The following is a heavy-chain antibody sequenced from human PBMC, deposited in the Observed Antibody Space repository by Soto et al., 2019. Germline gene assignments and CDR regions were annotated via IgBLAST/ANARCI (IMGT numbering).Heavy chain of an antibody. V-gene: IGHV3-73*02. CDR1: GFTFSGSA. CDR3: TSLLRYFDWYSGYFDL. J-gene: IGHJ2*01. Sequence: EVQLVESGGGLVQPGGSLKLSCAASGFTFSGSAMHWVRQASGKGLEWVGRIRSKANSYATAYAASVKGRFTISRDDSNNTAYLQMNSLKTEDTAVYYCTSLLRYFDWYSGYFDLWGRGTLVTVSS. CDR2: IRSKANSYAT. D-gene: IGHD3-9*01.